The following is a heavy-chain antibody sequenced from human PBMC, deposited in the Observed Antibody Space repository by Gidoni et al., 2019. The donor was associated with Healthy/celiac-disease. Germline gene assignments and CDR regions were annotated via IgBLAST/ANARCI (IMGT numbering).Heavy chain of an antibody. CDR2: IRGSGGST. Sequence: EVQLLESGGGLVQPGGSLRLSCAASGFTFSSYAMSWVRQAPGKGMEWVSAIRGSGGSTYYADSVKGRFTISRDNSKNTLYLQMNSLRAEDTAVYYCAKSYCSGGSCYNFDYWGQGTLVTVSS. J-gene: IGHJ4*02. V-gene: IGHV3-23*01. D-gene: IGHD2-15*01. CDR3: AKSYCSGGSCYNFDY. CDR1: GFTFSSYA.